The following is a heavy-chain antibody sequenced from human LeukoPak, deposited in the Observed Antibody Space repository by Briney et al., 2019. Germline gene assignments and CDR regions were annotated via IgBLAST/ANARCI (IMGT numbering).Heavy chain of an antibody. J-gene: IGHJ6*03. D-gene: IGHD3-22*01. CDR3: ARGAGYYYYYYYYYMDV. CDR2: IYYSGTT. CDR1: GGSISSSSYY. Sequence: SETLSLTCTVSGGSISSSSYYWGWIRQPPGKGREGIGSIYYSGTTYYNPSLKSRVTISVDTSKNQFSLKLSSVTAADTAVYYCARGAGYYYYYYYYYMDVWGKGTTVTVSS. V-gene: IGHV4-39*07.